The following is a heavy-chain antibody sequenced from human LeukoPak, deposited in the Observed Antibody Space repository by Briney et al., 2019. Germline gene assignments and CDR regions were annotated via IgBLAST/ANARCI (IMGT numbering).Heavy chain of an antibody. D-gene: IGHD4-17*01. V-gene: IGHV4-59*08. CDR3: ARHVYGEGMVV. CDR2: IHSSEGT. Sequence: KPSETLSLTCTVSGGSLNGYYWGWIRQPPGKGLECIGYIHSSEGTAHNASLKSRLTISLDTSKNQFSLTLSSVTAADTAVYYCARHVYGEGMVVWGKGTTVTVSS. CDR1: GGSLNGYY. J-gene: IGHJ6*04.